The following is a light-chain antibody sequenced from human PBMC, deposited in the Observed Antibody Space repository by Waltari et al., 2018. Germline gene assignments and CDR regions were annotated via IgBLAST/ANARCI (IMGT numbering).Light chain of an antibody. V-gene: IGKV4-1*01. Sequence: DILMTQSPDSLAVSLGERATINCKSSQSLLYSSHNKNYLGWYQQKPIQPPQLLVYWASTRISGVPDRFSGSGFGSDFTLTITSLQAEDVAVYYCQQYYSSPLTFGGGTKVEIK. CDR1: QSLLYSSHNKNY. J-gene: IGKJ4*01. CDR3: QQYYSSPLT. CDR2: WAS.